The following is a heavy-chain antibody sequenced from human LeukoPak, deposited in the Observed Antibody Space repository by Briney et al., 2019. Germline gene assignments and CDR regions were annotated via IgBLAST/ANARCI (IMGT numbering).Heavy chain of an antibody. CDR1: GFTFSSYA. J-gene: IGHJ4*02. D-gene: IGHD4/OR15-4a*01. Sequence: GGSLRLSCAASGFTFSSYAMSWVRQSPGKGLEWVSAIDGSGSSTYYADSVKGRFTISRDNSKNTLYLQMNSLRAEDTAVYYCVKDYGDNPFDYWGQGTLVTVSS. CDR2: IDGSGSST. V-gene: IGHV3-23*01. CDR3: VKDYGDNPFDY.